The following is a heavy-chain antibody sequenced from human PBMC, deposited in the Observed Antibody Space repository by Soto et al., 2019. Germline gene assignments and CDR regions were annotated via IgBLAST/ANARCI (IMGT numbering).Heavy chain of an antibody. Sequence: SVKVSCKASGVTFSSYAISWVRQAPGQGLEWMGGIIPIFGTANYAQKFQGRLTITADESTSTGYMELISLRSDDTAVYYCAREGSGYNFWGQGTQVTVSS. CDR3: AREGSGYNF. CDR1: GVTFSSYA. CDR2: IIPIFGTA. J-gene: IGHJ4*02. V-gene: IGHV1-69*13. D-gene: IGHD5-12*01.